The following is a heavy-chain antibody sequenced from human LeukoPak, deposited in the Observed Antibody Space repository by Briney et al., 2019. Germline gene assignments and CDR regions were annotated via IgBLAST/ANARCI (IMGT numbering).Heavy chain of an antibody. CDR3: ATGGNFYYSH. J-gene: IGHJ1*01. CDR1: GFPFSGHG. V-gene: IGHV3-33*01. D-gene: IGHD4-11*01. Sequence: GGSLRLSCAASGFPFSGHGMHWVRQAPGKGLEWVAVAYGDGSSQYYADSVKGRFSISKDISKNTLSLQMNSLRAEDTAVYSCATGGNFYYSHWGQGTLVTVSS. CDR2: AYGDGSSQ.